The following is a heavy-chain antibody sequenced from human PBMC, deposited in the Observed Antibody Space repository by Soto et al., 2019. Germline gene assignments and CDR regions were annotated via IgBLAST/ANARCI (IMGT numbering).Heavy chain of an antibody. CDR1: GYTFTSYG. CDR2: ISAYNGNT. Sequence: QVQLVQSGAEVKKPGASVKVSCKASGYTFTSYGISWVRQAPGQGLEWMGWISAYNGNTNYAQKLQGRVTMTTDTSTSTAYMELRSLRSDDTAVYYCARDSETPWIQLWLTSPYGMDVWGQGTTVTVSS. J-gene: IGHJ6*02. V-gene: IGHV1-18*04. CDR3: ARDSETPWIQLWLTSPYGMDV. D-gene: IGHD5-18*01.